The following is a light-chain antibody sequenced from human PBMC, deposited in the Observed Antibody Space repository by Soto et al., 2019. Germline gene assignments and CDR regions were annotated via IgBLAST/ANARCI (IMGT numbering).Light chain of an antibody. V-gene: IGKV1-39*01. J-gene: IGKJ1*01. CDR2: AAS. CDR3: QQSYSTPRT. Sequence: DIQMTQSPSSLSASVGDRVTITCRASQSISNFLHWYQQKPGKAPKLLIYAASSLQSGVTSSFSGSGSVTDFTLSIGSLQAEDFASYYCQQSYSTPRTFGQGTKVEIK. CDR1: QSISNF.